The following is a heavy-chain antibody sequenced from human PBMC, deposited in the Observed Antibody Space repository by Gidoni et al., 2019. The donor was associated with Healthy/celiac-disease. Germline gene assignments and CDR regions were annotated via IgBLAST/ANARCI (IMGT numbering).Heavy chain of an antibody. CDR1: GGTFSSYA. CDR2: IIPIFGTA. V-gene: IGHV1-69*06. D-gene: IGHD3-22*01. J-gene: IGHJ4*02. CDR3: AIQLPYYYDSSGQPLGY. Sequence: QVQLVQSGAEVKKPGSSVKVSCKASGGTFSSYAISWVRQAPGQGLEWMGGIIPIFGTANYAQKFQGRVTITADKSTSTAYMELSSLRSEDTAVYYCAIQLPYYYDSSGQPLGYWGQGTLVTVSS.